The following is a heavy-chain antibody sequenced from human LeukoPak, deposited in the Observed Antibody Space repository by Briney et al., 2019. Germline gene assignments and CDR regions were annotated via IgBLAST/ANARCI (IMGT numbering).Heavy chain of an antibody. CDR2: IYISGST. J-gene: IGHJ4*02. D-gene: IGHD1-1*01. V-gene: IGHV4-4*07. Sequence: PSETLSLTCIVSGGSISSYYWSWIRQPAGKGLEWIGRIYISGSTNYNPSLKSRVTMSVDTSKNQFSLKLSSVTAADTAVYYCARDRGTWNDDGFDYWGQGTLVTVSS. CDR1: GGSISSYY. CDR3: ARDRGTWNDDGFDY.